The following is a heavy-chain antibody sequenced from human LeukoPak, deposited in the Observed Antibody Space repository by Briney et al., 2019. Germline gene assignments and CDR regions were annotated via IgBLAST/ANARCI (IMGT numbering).Heavy chain of an antibody. D-gene: IGHD5-24*01. J-gene: IGHJ6*02. Sequence: SETLSLTCTVSGGSITFYYWSWIRQPPGKGLEWIGYIYYSGSTIYNPSLKSRVTISVDTSKNQFSLKLSSVTAADTAVYYCARDGWVSRDGYNQDYYYGMDVWGQGTTVTVSS. CDR2: IYYSGST. V-gene: IGHV4-59*01. CDR3: ARDGWVSRDGYNQDYYYGMDV. CDR1: GGSITFYY.